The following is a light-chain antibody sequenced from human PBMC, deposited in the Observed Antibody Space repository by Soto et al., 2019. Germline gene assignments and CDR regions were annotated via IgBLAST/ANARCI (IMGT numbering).Light chain of an antibody. J-gene: IGLJ2*01. CDR3: AAWDDSLSGQV. Sequence: QSVLTQPPSASGTPGQRVTISCSGSSSNIGSNYVYWYQQLPGTAPKLLIYRNNQRPSGVPDRFSGARSGTSASLAISGLGSEDEADDYCAAWDDSLSGQVFGGGTKLTVL. V-gene: IGLV1-47*01. CDR2: RNN. CDR1: SSNIGSNY.